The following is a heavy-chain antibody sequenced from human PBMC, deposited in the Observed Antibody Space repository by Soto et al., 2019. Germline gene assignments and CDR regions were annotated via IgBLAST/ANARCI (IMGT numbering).Heavy chain of an antibody. CDR3: AREGGSSWSARRNWFDP. Sequence: PSETLSLTCAVSSGSISSSNWWSWVRQPPGKGLEWIGEIYHSGSTNYNPSLKSRVTISVDKSKNQFSLKLSSVTAADTAVYYCAREGGSSWSARRNWFDPWGQGTLVTVSS. CDR1: SGSISSSNW. D-gene: IGHD6-13*01. V-gene: IGHV4-4*02. CDR2: IYHSGST. J-gene: IGHJ5*02.